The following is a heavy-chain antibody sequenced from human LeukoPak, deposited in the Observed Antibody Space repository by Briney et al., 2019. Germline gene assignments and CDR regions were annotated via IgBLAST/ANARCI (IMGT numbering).Heavy chain of an antibody. V-gene: IGHV1-18*01. CDR1: GYTFTSYG. Sequence: ASVKVSCKAFGYTFTSYGISWVRQAPGQGLEWMGWISAYNGNTNYAQKLQGRVTMTTDTSTSTAYMELRSLRSDDTAVYYCARGNPLEYYYDSSGYVDYWGQGTLVTVSS. J-gene: IGHJ4*02. CDR3: ARGNPLEYYYDSSGYVDY. CDR2: ISAYNGNT. D-gene: IGHD3-22*01.